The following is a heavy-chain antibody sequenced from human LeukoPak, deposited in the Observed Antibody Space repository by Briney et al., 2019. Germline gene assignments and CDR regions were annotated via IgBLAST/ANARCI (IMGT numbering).Heavy chain of an antibody. CDR1: GGSISSTTYY. J-gene: IGHJ4*02. Sequence: SETLSLTCSVSGGSISSTTYYWGWIRQPPGKGLEWIGSMSFIGSTYYNPSLKSRVTISVHMSKNHFSLKLSSVTAADTAVYYCARRGNILSGYYQFWGQGTLVTVSS. CDR2: MSFIGST. CDR3: ARRGNILSGYYQF. V-gene: IGHV4-39*02. D-gene: IGHD3-9*01.